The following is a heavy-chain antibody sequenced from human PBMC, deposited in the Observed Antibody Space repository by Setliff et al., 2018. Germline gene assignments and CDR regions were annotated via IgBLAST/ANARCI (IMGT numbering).Heavy chain of an antibody. CDR3: ARTTGYRLEGDFDY. V-gene: IGHV3-11*01. D-gene: IGHD3-16*01. CDR2: ISSSGSTT. J-gene: IGHJ4*02. CDR1: GFTFSDYY. Sequence: PGGSLRLSCAASGFTFSDYYMSWIRQAPGKGLEWVSYISSSGSTTYYADSVKGRFTVSRDNAKNSLYLQMTSLRAEDTAIYYCARTTGYRLEGDFDYWGQGTLVTVSS.